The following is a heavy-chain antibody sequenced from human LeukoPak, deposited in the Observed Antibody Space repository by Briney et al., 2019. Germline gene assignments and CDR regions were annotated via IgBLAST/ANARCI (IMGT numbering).Heavy chain of an antibody. CDR2: ISANGAKS. D-gene: IGHD3-10*01. J-gene: IGHJ4*02. V-gene: IGHV3-23*01. CDR3: AKEEVWFGELPDY. CDR1: GFTFSSYA. Sequence: GGSLRLSCAASGFTFSSYAMSWVRQAPGKGLAWVSTISANGAKSYYADSVKGRFTISRDNSKNTLFLQMSGLRAEDTARYYCAKEEVWFGELPDYWGQGTLVTVSS.